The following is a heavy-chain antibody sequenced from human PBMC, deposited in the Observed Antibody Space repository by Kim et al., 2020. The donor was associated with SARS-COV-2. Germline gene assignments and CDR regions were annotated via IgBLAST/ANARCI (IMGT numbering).Heavy chain of an antibody. J-gene: IGHJ3*02. Sequence: GGSLRLSCAASGFTFSSYSMNWVRQAPGKGLEWVSSISSSSSYIYYADSVKGRFTISRDNAKNSLYLQMNSLRAEDTAVYYCARESFGASIAQGAFDIWGQGTMVTVSS. CDR2: ISSSSSYI. D-gene: IGHD6-6*01. V-gene: IGHV3-21*01. CDR1: GFTFSSYS. CDR3: ARESFGASIAQGAFDI.